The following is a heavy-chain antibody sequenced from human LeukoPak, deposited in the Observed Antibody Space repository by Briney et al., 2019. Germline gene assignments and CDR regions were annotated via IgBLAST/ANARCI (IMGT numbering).Heavy chain of an antibody. CDR3: ARHTSGQPFDY. Sequence: GGSLRLSCAASGFTFSSYEMNWVRQAPGNALEWVAYIRKDGSERYYVDSVKGRFTISRDNARNSLYLQMNSLRADDTAVYYCARHTSGQPFDYWGQGTLVTVSS. CDR2: IRKDGSER. J-gene: IGHJ4*02. D-gene: IGHD6-19*01. CDR1: GFTFSSYE. V-gene: IGHV3-7*03.